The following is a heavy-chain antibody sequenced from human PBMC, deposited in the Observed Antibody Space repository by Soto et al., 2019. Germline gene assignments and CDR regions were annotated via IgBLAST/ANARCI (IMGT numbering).Heavy chain of an antibody. D-gene: IGHD4-17*01. V-gene: IGHV3-21*01. CDR1: GFIFSSYT. CDR2: ISSSSSYI. J-gene: IGHJ4*02. Sequence: PGGSLRLSCAASGFIFSSYTMNWVRQAPGKGLEWVSSISSSSSYIYYADSMKGRFTISRDNAKNSLYLQMNSLRAEDTAVYYCARDRTVTPTRPFDYWGQGTLVTVS. CDR3: ARDRTVTPTRPFDY.